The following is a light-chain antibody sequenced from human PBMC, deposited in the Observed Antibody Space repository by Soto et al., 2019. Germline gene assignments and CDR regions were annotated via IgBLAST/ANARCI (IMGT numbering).Light chain of an antibody. CDR1: QSISSW. Sequence: DIQMTQSPSTLSASVGDRVTITCRASQSISSWLGWYQQKPGKAPKLLIYDASSLESGVPSSSSGSGSGTEVTLTIRSLQTDEFATYYWQQYHRHPTFGQGTKVEIK. CDR3: QQYHRHPT. V-gene: IGKV1-5*01. J-gene: IGKJ1*01. CDR2: DAS.